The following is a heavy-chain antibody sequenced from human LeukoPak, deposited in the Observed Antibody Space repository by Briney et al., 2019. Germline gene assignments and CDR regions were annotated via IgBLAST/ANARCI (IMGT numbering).Heavy chain of an antibody. CDR2: ISYDGSNK. V-gene: IGHV3-30-3*01. CDR3: AREGSSWYRYFEY. Sequence: GGSLRLSCAASGFTFSSSAMHWVRQAPGKGLEWVAVISYDGSNKYYADSVKGRFTISRDNSKNTLYLQMNSLRAEDTAVYYCAREGSSWYRYFEYWGQGTLVTVSS. CDR1: GFTFSSSA. D-gene: IGHD6-13*01. J-gene: IGHJ4*02.